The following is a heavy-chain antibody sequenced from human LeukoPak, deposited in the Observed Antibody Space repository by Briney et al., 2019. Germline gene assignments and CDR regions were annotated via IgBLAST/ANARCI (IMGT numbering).Heavy chain of an antibody. V-gene: IGHV3-21*05. CDR1: GDGFTRHT. J-gene: IGHJ4*02. Sequence: GGSLRLSCAGSGDGFTRHTMDWVRRAPGKGLEWISYIWSTGEYIYYADSVKGRFTISRDNARTSVYLQMNSLRVEDTAIYYCAREYDSRARFDSWGQGTLVTVSS. CDR2: IWSTGEYI. D-gene: IGHD6-13*01. CDR3: AREYDSRARFDS.